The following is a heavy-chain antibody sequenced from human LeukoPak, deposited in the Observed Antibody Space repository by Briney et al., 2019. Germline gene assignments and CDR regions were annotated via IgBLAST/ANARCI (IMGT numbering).Heavy chain of an antibody. Sequence: PGGSLRLSCAASGFTFSSYAMHWVRQAPGKGLEWVAVISCDGSNKYYADSVKGRFTISRDNSKNTLYLQMNSLRAEDTAVYYCARERAGIWDSFDYWGQGTLVTVSS. J-gene: IGHJ4*02. V-gene: IGHV3-30-3*01. CDR2: ISCDGSNK. CDR1: GFTFSSYA. D-gene: IGHD3-10*01. CDR3: ARERAGIWDSFDY.